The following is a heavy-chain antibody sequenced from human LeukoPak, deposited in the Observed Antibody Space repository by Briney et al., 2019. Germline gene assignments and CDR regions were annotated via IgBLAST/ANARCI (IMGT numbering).Heavy chain of an antibody. CDR3: AREGVADSYDSSAYGNWFDP. CDR1: GYTFTSHF. V-gene: IGHV1-46*01. D-gene: IGHD3-22*01. J-gene: IGHJ5*02. CDR2: INPSGGST. Sequence: ASVKVSCKASGYTFTSHFMHWVRQAPGQGLEWMGIINPSGGSTSYAQKFQGRVTMTRDMSTSTVYMELSSLRSEDTAVYYCAREGVADSYDSSAYGNWFDPWGQGTLVTVSS.